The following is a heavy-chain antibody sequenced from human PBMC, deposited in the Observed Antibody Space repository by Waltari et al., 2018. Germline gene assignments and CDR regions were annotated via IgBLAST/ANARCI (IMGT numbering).Heavy chain of an antibody. CDR2: MSVNSCSI. CDR3: AKDMSSSPAYFDY. Sequence: EVQLVESGGGLVPPGRSLRLSCAASGFTFDDYAMHWVRQAPGKGWDWVSGMSVNSCSIGYAYSVNGRFTISIDNSKNSLYLQMNSLRAEDTALYYCAKDMSSSPAYFDYWGQGTLVTVSS. J-gene: IGHJ4*02. CDR1: GFTFDDYA. V-gene: IGHV3-9*01. D-gene: IGHD6-6*01.